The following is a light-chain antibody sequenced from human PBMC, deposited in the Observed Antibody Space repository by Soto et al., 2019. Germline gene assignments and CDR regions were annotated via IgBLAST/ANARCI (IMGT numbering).Light chain of an antibody. CDR1: QSVSSSY. J-gene: IGKJ5*01. V-gene: IGKV3-11*01. CDR3: QQRSNWPIT. Sequence: EIVMTQSPATLSLSPGERATLSCRASQSVSSSYLAWYQKKPGQAPRLLIYDASNRATGIPARFSGSGSGTDFNLTISSLETEDFAVYDCQQRSNWPITFGQGTRVEIK. CDR2: DAS.